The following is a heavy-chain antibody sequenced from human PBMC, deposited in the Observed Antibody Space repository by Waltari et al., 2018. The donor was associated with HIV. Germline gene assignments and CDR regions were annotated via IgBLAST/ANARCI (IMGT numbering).Heavy chain of an antibody. V-gene: IGHV1-69*01. CDR1: GGTFSSYA. J-gene: IGHJ6*02. CDR3: ARDRRLCSGGSCYQEGMDV. Sequence: QVQLVQSGAEVKKPGSSVKVSCKASGGTFSSYAISWVRQAPGQGLEWMGGIIPIFGTANYAQKFQGRGTITADESTSTAYMELSSLRSEDTAVYYCARDRRLCSGGSCYQEGMDVWGQGTTVTVSS. D-gene: IGHD2-15*01. CDR2: IIPIFGTA.